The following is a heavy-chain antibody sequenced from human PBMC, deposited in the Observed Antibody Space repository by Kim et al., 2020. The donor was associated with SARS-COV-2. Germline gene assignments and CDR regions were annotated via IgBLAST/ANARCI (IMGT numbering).Heavy chain of an antibody. J-gene: IGHJ4*02. CDR3: DNIVGPTTGRGNGY. Sequence: GGSLRLSCAASGFTFSSYAMSWVRQAPGKGLEWVSVISGSGGSTFYAESVKGRFTISRDNSKNTLYLQMNSLRAEDTAVYYCDNIVGPTTGRGNGYWGQGTLVTVSS. D-gene: IGHD1-26*01. CDR2: ISGSGGST. CDR1: GFTFSSYA. V-gene: IGHV3-23*01.